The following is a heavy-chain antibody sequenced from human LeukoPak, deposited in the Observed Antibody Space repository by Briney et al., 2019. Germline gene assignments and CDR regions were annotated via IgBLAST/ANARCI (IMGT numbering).Heavy chain of an antibody. V-gene: IGHV3-73*01. CDR2: IRSKAGSYAT. CDR3: TGGTTVTTLDY. D-gene: IGHD4-17*01. Sequence: RGSLRLSCVASGFTFSGSAMHWVRQASRKGLEWVARIRSKAGSYATEYAASVKGRFTISREDSKNTAYLQMNSLKTEDTAVYYCTGGTTVTTLDYWGQGTLVTVSS. CDR1: GFTFSGSA. J-gene: IGHJ4*02.